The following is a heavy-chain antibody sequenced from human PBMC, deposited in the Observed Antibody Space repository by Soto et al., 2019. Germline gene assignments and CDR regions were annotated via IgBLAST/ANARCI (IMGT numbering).Heavy chain of an antibody. D-gene: IGHD3-10*01. CDR2: VHHSWGS. CDR3: ARQGFGPLHGLVDV. V-gene: IGHV4-59*08. Sequence: QVQLQESGPGLVKPSETLSLSCTVSGGSISSYYWSWFRQSPGKRMEWIGYVHHSWGSSYNPSLQSRVAISLDTSKSQFPLKVTSVTATDTAGYYCARQGFGPLHGLVDVWGQGTTVTVSS. CDR1: GGSISSYY. J-gene: IGHJ6*02.